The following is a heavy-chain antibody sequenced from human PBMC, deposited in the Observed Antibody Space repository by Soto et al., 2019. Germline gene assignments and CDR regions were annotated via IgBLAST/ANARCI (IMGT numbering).Heavy chain of an antibody. CDR1: GFTFSSYG. CDR2: IWYDGSNK. V-gene: IGHV3-33*01. CDR3: SRDFRGVRAFDI. Sequence: GGSLRLSCAASGFTFSSYGMHWVRQAPGKGLEWEAVIWYDGSNKYYADSVKGRFTISRDNSKNTLYLQMNSLRAEDTAVYYCSRDFRGVRAFDIWGQGTMVTVSS. J-gene: IGHJ3*02. D-gene: IGHD3-10*01.